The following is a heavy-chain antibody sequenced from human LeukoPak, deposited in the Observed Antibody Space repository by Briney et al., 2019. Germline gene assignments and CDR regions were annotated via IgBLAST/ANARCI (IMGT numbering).Heavy chain of an antibody. CDR1: GFTFSSYG. CDR2: ISYDGSNK. V-gene: IGHV3-30*03. J-gene: IGHJ5*02. Sequence: GGSLRLSCAASGFTFSSYGMHWVRQAPGKGLEWVAVISYDGSNKYYADSVKGRFTISRDNSKNTLYLQMNSLRAEDMAVYYCARDRYSSSKGWFDPWGQGTLVTVSS. D-gene: IGHD6-13*01. CDR3: ARDRYSSSKGWFDP.